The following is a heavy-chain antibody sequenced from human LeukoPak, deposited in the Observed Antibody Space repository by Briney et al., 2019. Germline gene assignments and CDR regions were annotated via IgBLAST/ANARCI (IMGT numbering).Heavy chain of an antibody. CDR3: AKGPYYYDSSGDLYYFDY. D-gene: IGHD3-22*01. CDR2: ISGSGGST. J-gene: IGHJ4*02. Sequence: PGGSLRLSCAASGFTFSSYAMSWVRQAPGKGLEWVSAISGSGGSTYYADSVKGRFTISRDNSKNTLYLQMNSLRAEDTAVYYCAKGPYYYDSSGDLYYFDYWGQGTLVTVSS. CDR1: GFTFSSYA. V-gene: IGHV3-23*01.